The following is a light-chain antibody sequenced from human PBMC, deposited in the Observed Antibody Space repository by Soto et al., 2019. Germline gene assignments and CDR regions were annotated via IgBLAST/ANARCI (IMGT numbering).Light chain of an antibody. CDR2: SAS. CDR3: QHYFDRPLT. CDR1: QSIGSN. J-gene: IGKJ4*01. Sequence: TQSPAILSVSPGERATLSCRASQSIGSNLAWYQQIPGQAPRLLVYSASTRATGIPARFSGSGSGTDFTLTITSLQSEDFAVYYCQHYFDRPLTFGGGTKVDIK. V-gene: IGKV3-15*01.